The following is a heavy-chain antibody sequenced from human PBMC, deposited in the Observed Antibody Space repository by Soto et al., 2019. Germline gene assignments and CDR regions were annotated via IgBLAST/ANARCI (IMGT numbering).Heavy chain of an antibody. J-gene: IGHJ5*01. Sequence: SVKVFCKASGGTFSSYAISWVRQAPGQGLEWMGVLIPIFGTANYAQKFQGRVTITADESKRTAYMELSSLRSEDTAVYYCAREPSHYDSSGYAAWG. D-gene: IGHD3-22*01. V-gene: IGHV1-69*13. CDR2: LIPIFGTA. CDR3: AREPSHYDSSGYAA. CDR1: GGTFSSYA.